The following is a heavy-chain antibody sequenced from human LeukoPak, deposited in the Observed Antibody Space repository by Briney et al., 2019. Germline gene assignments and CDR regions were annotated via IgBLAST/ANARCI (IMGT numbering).Heavy chain of an antibody. CDR2: INHSGST. CDR1: GGSFSGYY. CDR3: ARPVSGSSSWYYNY. D-gene: IGHD6-13*01. Sequence: PSETLSLTCAVYGGSFSGYYWSWIRQPPGKGLEWIGEINHSGSTNYNPSLKSRVTISVDTSKNQFSLKLSSVTAADTAVYYCARPVSGSSSWYYNYWGQGTLVTVSS. V-gene: IGHV4-34*01. J-gene: IGHJ4*02.